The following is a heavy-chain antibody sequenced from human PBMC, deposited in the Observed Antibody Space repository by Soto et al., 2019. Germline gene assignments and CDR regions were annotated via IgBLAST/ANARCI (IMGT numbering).Heavy chain of an antibody. CDR1: GYTFTGYY. Sequence: QVQLVQSGAEVKKPGASVKVSCKASGYTFTGYYMHWVRQAPGQGLEWMGWINPNSGGTNYAQKFQGRVTMTRDTSISTAYMGLRRLRSDATAVYYCARTPPPTRYPAARRGGWFDPWGQGTLVTVSS. D-gene: IGHD6-6*01. CDR2: INPNSGGT. CDR3: ARTPPPTRYPAARRGGWFDP. J-gene: IGHJ5*02. V-gene: IGHV1-2*02.